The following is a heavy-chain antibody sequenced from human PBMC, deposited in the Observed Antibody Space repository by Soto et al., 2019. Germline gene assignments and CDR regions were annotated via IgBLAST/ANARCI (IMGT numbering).Heavy chain of an antibody. CDR3: AKFCGGECYNY. CDR1: GFDFSNHA. Sequence: QVQLVESGGGVGQPGRSLRLSCAASGFDFSNHAMHWVRQPPGKAPEWLATISFDGGDEFYADSVKGRFTISRDNPKRALPLHMNSLSAEATAVYYCAKFCGGECYNYWGQGTLVTVSS. CDR2: ISFDGGDE. D-gene: IGHD2-21*01. J-gene: IGHJ4*02. V-gene: IGHV3-30*18.